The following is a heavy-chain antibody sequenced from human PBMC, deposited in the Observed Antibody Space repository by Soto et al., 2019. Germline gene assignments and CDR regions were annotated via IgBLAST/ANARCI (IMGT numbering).Heavy chain of an antibody. CDR1: GGSISSYY. V-gene: IGHV4-59*01. CDR2: IYYSGST. D-gene: IGHD3-10*01. Sequence: LSLTCTVSGGSISSYYWSWIRQPPGKGLEWIGYIYYSGSTNYNPSLKSRVTISVDTSKNQFSLKLSSVTAADTAVYYCARVRRMNTNYYYYGMDVCGQGTTVTVYS. CDR3: ARVRRMNTNYYYYGMDV. J-gene: IGHJ6*02.